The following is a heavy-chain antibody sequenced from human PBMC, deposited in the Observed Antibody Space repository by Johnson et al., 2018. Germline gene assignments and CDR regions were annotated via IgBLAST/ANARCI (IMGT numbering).Heavy chain of an antibody. Sequence: VQLVQSGGGLVKPGGSLRLSCAASGFTFDDYAMHCVRQAPGKGLEWVSGIGWNSGSIDSADSVKGRCTISRDNAKNSLYLEMNSLGAEDTAVYYCARDSPGGGWPLDAFDIWGQGTMVTVSS. CDR2: IGWNSGSI. CDR1: GFTFDDYA. V-gene: IGHV3-9*01. D-gene: IGHD6-19*01. CDR3: ARDSPGGGWPLDAFDI. J-gene: IGHJ3*02.